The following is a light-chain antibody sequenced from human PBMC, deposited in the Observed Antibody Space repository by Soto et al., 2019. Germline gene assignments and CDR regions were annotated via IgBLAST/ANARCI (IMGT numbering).Light chain of an antibody. J-gene: IGLJ3*02. CDR2: RTN. CDR3: AVWDNSLSGWG. Sequence: QSVLTQPPSASGTPGQRVTISCSGSSANIGPNYVFWYQQLPGTAPKLLIYRTNQRPAGVPDRLSGSKSGTSASLAISGLRSEDEADYYCAVWDNSLSGWGFGGGTKLTVL. CDR1: SANIGPNY. V-gene: IGLV1-47*01.